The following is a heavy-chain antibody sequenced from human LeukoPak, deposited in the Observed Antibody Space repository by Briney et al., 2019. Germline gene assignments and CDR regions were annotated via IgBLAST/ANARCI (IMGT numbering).Heavy chain of an antibody. CDR2: IYQDGSSQ. V-gene: IGHV3-7*01. D-gene: IGHD3-10*01. CDR3: ARSLWPEDY. Sequence: GGSLRLSCAASGFAFSSYWASWVRQAPGKGLEWVANIYQDGSSQNYVDSVRGRFTISRDNAKNSVYLQMNSLRAEDTAVYYCARSLWPEDYWGPGILVTVSS. J-gene: IGHJ4*02. CDR1: GFAFSSYW.